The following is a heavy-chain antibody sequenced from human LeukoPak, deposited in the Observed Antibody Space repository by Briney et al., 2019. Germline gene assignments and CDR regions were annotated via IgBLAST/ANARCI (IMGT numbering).Heavy chain of an antibody. D-gene: IGHD1-1*01. V-gene: IGHV6-1*01. CDR3: AIVYNWNPAGAFDI. CDR2: TYYRSKWYN. CDR1: GDSVSSNIAS. J-gene: IGHJ3*02. Sequence: SQTLSLTCAISGDSVSSNIASWNWIRQSPSRSLEWLGRTYYRSKWYNDYAVSVKSRITINPDTSKNQFSLQLNSVTPEDTAVYYCAIVYNWNPAGAFDIWGQGTVVTVSS.